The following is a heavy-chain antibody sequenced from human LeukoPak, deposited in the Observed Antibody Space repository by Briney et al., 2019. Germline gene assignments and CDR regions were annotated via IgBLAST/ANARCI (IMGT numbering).Heavy chain of an antibody. D-gene: IGHD3-3*01. J-gene: IGHJ5*02. CDR2: IYYSGST. CDR1: GGSISSYY. V-gene: IGHV4-59*01. CDR3: ARVITIFGVVPVVGWFDP. Sequence: PSETLSLTCTVSGGSISSYYWSWIRQPPGKGLEWIGYIYYSGSTNYNPSLKSRVTISVDTPKNQFSLKLSSVTAAGTAVYYCARVITIFGVVPVVGWFDPWGQGTLVTVSS.